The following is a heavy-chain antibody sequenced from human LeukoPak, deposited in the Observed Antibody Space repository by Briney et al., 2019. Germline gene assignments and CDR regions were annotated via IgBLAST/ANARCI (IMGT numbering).Heavy chain of an antibody. D-gene: IGHD2-15*01. CDR2: IYYSGST. CDR1: GGSINSLY. Sequence: SETLSLTCTVSGGSINSLYWTWIRQPPGKGLEWIGYIYYSGSTNYNPSLKSRVTISVDTSKNQFSLKLSSVTAADTAVYYCARLLLSDWYFDLWGRGTLVTVSS. J-gene: IGHJ2*01. CDR3: ARLLLSDWYFDL. V-gene: IGHV4-59*01.